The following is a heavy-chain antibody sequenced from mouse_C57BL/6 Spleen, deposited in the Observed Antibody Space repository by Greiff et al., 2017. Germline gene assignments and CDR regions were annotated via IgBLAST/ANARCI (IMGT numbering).Heavy chain of an antibody. V-gene: IGHV1-64*01. CDR1: GYTFTSYW. Sequence: QVHVKQPGAELVKPGASVKLSCKASGYTFTSYWMHWVKQRPGQGLEWIGMIHPNSGSTNYNEKFKSKATLTVDKSSSTAYMQLSSLTSEDSAVYYCAREGTGFDYWGQGTTLTVSS. CDR3: AREGTGFDY. CDR2: IHPNSGST. D-gene: IGHD3-3*01. J-gene: IGHJ2*01.